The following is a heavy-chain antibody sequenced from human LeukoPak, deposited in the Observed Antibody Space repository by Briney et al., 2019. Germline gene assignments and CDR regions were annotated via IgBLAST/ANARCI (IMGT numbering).Heavy chain of an antibody. V-gene: IGHV4-34*01. CDR2: INHSGST. CDR1: GGSFSGYY. J-gene: IGHJ4*02. CDR3: ARHQYGDYYFDY. Sequence: SETLSLTCAVYGGSFSGYYWSWIRQPPGKGLEWIGEINHSGSTNYNPSLKSRVTISVDTSKNQFSLKLSSVTAADTAVYYCARHQYGDYYFDYWGQGTLVTVSS. D-gene: IGHD4-17*01.